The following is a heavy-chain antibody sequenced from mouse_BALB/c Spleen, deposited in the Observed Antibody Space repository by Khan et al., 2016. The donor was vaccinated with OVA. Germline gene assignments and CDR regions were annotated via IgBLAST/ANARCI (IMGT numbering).Heavy chain of an antibody. V-gene: IGHV1-4*01. J-gene: IGHJ3*01. Sequence: VELVESGAELARPGASVKMSCKASGYTFTSYTIHWIKKRLGQGLEWIGYINPSNGYTNYNQKFKDKATLTTDKSSTTAYLQLSSLTSDDSAVYICVRDGAYHRNDGWFAYWGQGTLVTVSA. CDR2: INPSNGYT. CDR3: VRDGAYHRNDGWFAY. D-gene: IGHD2-14*01. CDR1: GYTFTSYT.